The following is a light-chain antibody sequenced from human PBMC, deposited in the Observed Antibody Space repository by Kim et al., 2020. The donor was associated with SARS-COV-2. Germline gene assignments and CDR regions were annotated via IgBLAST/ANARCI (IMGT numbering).Light chain of an antibody. CDR1: SLRSYY. V-gene: IGLV3-19*01. Sequence: SSELTQDPAVSVALGLTVRITCQGDSLRSYYATWYQQKPGQAPIVVIYGKNNRPSGIPDRLSGYSSGDTASLTITGTQAGDEADYYCNSRGSNDNVLFGG. CDR2: GKN. J-gene: IGLJ2*01. CDR3: NSRGSNDNVL.